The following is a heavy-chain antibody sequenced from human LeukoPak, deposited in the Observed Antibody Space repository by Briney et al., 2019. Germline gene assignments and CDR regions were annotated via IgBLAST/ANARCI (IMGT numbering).Heavy chain of an antibody. J-gene: IGHJ4*02. CDR1: GYSISSGYY. Sequence: PSETLSLTCAVSGYSISSGYYWGWIRQPAGKGLEWIGRIYTSGSTNYNPSLKSRVTISVDTSKNQFSLKLSSVTAADTAVYYCAAQNYDFWSGYCYWGQGTLVTVSS. CDR2: IYTSGST. V-gene: IGHV4-38-2*01. D-gene: IGHD3-3*01. CDR3: AAQNYDFWSGYCY.